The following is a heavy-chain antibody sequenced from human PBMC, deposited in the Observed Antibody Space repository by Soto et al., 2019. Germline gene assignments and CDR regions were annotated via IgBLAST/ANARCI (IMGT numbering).Heavy chain of an antibody. CDR2: IWHDGKNK. J-gene: IGHJ4*02. Sequence: QVQVVESGGGVVQPGRSLRLSCVASGFTFSNFGMHWVRQAPGKGLEWVAVIWHDGKNKYYADSAEGRFTVSRDNSKXXXXXXXXXXXXXXXXXXXXXXXXXXXXAMDYWGQGTLVTVSS. CDR3: XXXXXXXXAMDY. V-gene: IGHV3-33*02. CDR1: GFTFSNFG.